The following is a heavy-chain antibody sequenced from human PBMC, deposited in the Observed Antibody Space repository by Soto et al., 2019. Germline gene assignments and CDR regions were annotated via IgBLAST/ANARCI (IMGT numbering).Heavy chain of an antibody. CDR2: ISGSGGST. CDR1: GFTFSSYA. Sequence: EVQLLESGGGLVQPGGSLRLSCAASGFTFSSYAMSWVRQAPGKGLEWVSAISGSGGSTYYADSVKGRFTISRDNSKNTLYLQMNRLRAEDTAVYYCAKFRGVPGYAFDIWGQGTMVTVSS. CDR3: AKFRGVPGYAFDI. V-gene: IGHV3-23*01. D-gene: IGHD5-12*01. J-gene: IGHJ3*02.